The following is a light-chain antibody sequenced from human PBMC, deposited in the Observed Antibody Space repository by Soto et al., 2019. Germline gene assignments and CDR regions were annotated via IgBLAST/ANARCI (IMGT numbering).Light chain of an antibody. V-gene: IGLV2-8*02. CDR1: SSDVGGYNF. CDR3: SAYAGSNNLV. J-gene: IGLJ2*01. CDR2: EVT. Sequence: QSALTQPPSASRSPGQSVTISCTGTSSDVGGYNFVSWYQHHPGKAPKLMIYEVTRRPAGVPDRFSGSKSANTASLTVSGLQAEDEAHYFCSAYAGSNNLVFGGGTKLTVL.